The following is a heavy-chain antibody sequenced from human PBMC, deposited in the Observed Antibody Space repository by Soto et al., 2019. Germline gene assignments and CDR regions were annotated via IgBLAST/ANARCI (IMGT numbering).Heavy chain of an antibody. CDR2: INHSGST. Sequence: VQLQQWGAGLLKPSETLSLTCAVYGGSFSGYYWIWIRPPPGKVLDWIGEINHSGSTNYNPSLMRRVTISVDTSTNQFSLQLGSGTAAETVWSYCASSLVVILGYDYDGRDVWVEGTTVTVSS. J-gene: IGHJ6*04. CDR3: ASSLVVILGYDYDGRDV. V-gene: IGHV4-34*01. D-gene: IGHD3-22*01. CDR1: GGSFSGYY.